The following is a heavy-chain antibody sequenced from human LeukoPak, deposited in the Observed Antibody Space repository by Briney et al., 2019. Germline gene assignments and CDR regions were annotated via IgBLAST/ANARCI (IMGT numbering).Heavy chain of an antibody. CDR2: INPSGGST. CDR3: ARVTQVYCSGGSCYSTGYNWFDP. CDR1: GYTFTSYY. V-gene: IGHV1-46*01. J-gene: IGHJ5*02. Sequence: ASVKVSCKASGYTFTSYYMHWVRQAPGQGLEWMGIINPSGGSTSYAQKFQGRVTMTRDTSTSTVYMELSRLRSDDTAVYYCARVTQVYCSGGSCYSTGYNWFDPWGQGTLVTVSS. D-gene: IGHD2-15*01.